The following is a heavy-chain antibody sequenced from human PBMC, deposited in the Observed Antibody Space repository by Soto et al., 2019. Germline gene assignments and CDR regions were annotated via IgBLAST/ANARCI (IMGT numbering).Heavy chain of an antibody. CDR1: GFTFSSYA. CDR2: IWYDGSNK. D-gene: IGHD2-15*01. J-gene: IGHJ4*02. CDR3: ARETIAGDYCFDY. Sequence: GVSLRLSCAASGFTFSSYAMHWVRQAPGKGLEWVAVIWYDGSNKYYADSVKGRFTISRDNSKNTLYLQMISLRAEDTAVYYCARETIAGDYCFDYWGQGSLVTVSS. V-gene: IGHV3-33*08.